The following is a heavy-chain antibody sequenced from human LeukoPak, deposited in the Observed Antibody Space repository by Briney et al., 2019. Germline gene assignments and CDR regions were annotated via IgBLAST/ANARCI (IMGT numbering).Heavy chain of an antibody. CDR2: ISSGGSTI. D-gene: IGHD3-22*01. V-gene: IGHV3-48*04. Sequence: GGSLRLSCAASGFPFSSYSMNWVRQAPGKGLEWVSYISSGGSTIYYADSVKGRFTISRDNAKNSLYLQMNSLRAEDTALYYCARYYYDSSGYYRYYYYGMDVWGQGTTVTVSS. CDR1: GFPFSSYS. CDR3: ARYYYDSSGYYRYYYYGMDV. J-gene: IGHJ6*02.